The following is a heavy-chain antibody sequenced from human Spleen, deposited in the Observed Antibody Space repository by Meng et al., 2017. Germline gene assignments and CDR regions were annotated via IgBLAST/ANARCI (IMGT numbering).Heavy chain of an antibody. J-gene: IGHJ4*02. D-gene: IGHD1-1*01. CDR1: GFTFSNYW. Sequence: GGSLRLSCAASGFTFSNYWMSWVRQVPGKGLEWVANIKQDGSEKYHVDSVKGRFTVSRDNSKKTLYLQMNSLRAEDTAVYYCARDSYSYNWNDFIDYWGQGTVVTVSS. CDR2: IKQDGSEK. V-gene: IGHV3-7*01. CDR3: ARDSYSYNWNDFIDY.